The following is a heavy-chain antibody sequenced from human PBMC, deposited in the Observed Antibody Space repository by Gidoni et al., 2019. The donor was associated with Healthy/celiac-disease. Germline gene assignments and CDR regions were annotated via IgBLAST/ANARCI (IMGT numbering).Heavy chain of an antibody. CDR1: GGSISSCNW. CDR2: IYHSGGT. D-gene: IGHD6-6*01. CDR3: ARDAWYSSSSDYYYYMDV. V-gene: IGHV4-4*02. J-gene: IGHJ6*03. Sequence: QVQLQESGPGLVKPSGTLSLTCAVSGGSISSCNWWSWVRQPPGKGLEWIGEIYHSGGTNYNPSLKSRVTISVDKSKNQFSLKLSSVTAADTAVYYCARDAWYSSSSDYYYYMDVWGKGTTVTVSS.